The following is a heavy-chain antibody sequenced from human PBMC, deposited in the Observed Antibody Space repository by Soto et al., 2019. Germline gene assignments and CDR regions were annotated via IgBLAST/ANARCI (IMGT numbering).Heavy chain of an antibody. CDR2: IDSSSSTT. CDR3: GSTNYNPSLKSRVTISVDTSKNQFSLKLSSVTAADTAVYYCAKLKPYCSSTSCYGGWPYYYYMDV. CDR1: GFTFSTYS. V-gene: IGHV3-48*01. D-gene: IGHD3-22*01. Sequence: GGSLRLSCVGSGFTFSTYSMNWVRQAPGRGLEWISYIDSSSSTTYYADSVKGRFTISRDNAKNSLYLQMDSLRPEDTAIYYCGSTNYNPSLKSRVTISVDTSKNQFSLKLSSVTAADTAVYYCAKLKPYCSSTSCYGGWPYYYYMDVWGKGTTVTVSS. J-gene: IGHJ6*03.